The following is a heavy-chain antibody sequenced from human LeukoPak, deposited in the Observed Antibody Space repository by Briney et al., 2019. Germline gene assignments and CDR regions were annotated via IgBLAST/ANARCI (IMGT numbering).Heavy chain of an antibody. CDR3: ARAIPLDC. CDR1: GFTFSSYE. Sequence: GGSLRLSCAASGFTFSSYEMNWVRQAPGKGLVWVSYISSSGSTIYNADSVKGRFTISRDNAKNSLYLQMNSLRAEDSAVYYCARAIPLDCWGQGTLVTVSS. CDR2: ISSSGSTI. J-gene: IGHJ4*02. V-gene: IGHV3-48*03.